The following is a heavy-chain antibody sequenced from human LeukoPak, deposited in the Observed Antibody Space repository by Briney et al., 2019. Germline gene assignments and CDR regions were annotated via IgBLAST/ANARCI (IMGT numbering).Heavy chain of an antibody. CDR3: ASAEVIQYGMDV. Sequence: GGSLRLSCAASGFTFSSYWMHWVRQAPGKGLVWVSRINSDGSSISYAHSVKGRFTISRDNAKNTLFLQMNSLRVEDTAVYYCASAEVIQYGMDVWGQGTTVTVSS. CDR2: INSDGSSI. J-gene: IGHJ6*02. V-gene: IGHV3-74*01. CDR1: GFTFSSYW. D-gene: IGHD3-16*02.